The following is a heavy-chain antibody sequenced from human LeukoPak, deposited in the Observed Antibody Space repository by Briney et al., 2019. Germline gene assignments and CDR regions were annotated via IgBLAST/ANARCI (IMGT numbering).Heavy chain of an antibody. D-gene: IGHD6-19*01. CDR2: ISAYNGNT. CDR1: GYTFTNYG. Sequence: ASVKVSCKTSGYTFTNYGISWVRQAPGLGLEWMGWISAYNGNTNYAQKVQGRVTMTTDTSTSTAYMELRSLRSDDTAVYYCARGDNGWAFDYWGQGTLVTVSS. CDR3: ARGDNGWAFDY. J-gene: IGHJ4*02. V-gene: IGHV1-18*01.